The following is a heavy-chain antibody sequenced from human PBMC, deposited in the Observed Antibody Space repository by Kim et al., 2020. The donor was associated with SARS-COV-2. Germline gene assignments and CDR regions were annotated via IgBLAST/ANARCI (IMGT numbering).Heavy chain of an antibody. CDR3: ARGRRHCSGGSCYSVWFDP. J-gene: IGHJ5*02. V-gene: IGHV4-34*01. Sequence: SETLSLTCAVYGGSFSGYYWSWIRQPPGKGLEWIGEINHSGSTNYNPSLKSRVTISVDTSKNQFSLKLSSVTAADTAVYYCARGRRHCSGGSCYSVWFDPWGQGALVTVSS. CDR2: INHSGST. CDR1: GGSFSGYY. D-gene: IGHD2-15*01.